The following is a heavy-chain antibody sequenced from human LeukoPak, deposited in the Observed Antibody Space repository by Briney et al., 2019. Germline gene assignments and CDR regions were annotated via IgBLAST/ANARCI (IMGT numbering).Heavy chain of an antibody. CDR3: ARHYSRAGGLLSGYWLDP. CDR1: GGSITTDW. Sequence: PSETLSLTCAVSGGSITTDWWSWIRQPPGKGLEWIAYMFYTGSTNYNPSLKSRVTISVDTSKNQVSLKLSSVTAADTAVYYCARHYSRAGGLLSGYWLDPWGQGALVTVSS. J-gene: IGHJ5*02. V-gene: IGHV4-59*08. CDR2: MFYTGST. D-gene: IGHD3-16*01.